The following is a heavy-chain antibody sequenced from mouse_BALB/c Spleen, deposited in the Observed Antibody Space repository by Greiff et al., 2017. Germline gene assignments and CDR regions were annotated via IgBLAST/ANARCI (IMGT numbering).Heavy chain of an antibody. D-gene: IGHD2-3*01. J-gene: IGHJ4*01. V-gene: IGHV5-6-3*01. Sequence: EVKLVESGGGLVQPGGSLKLSCAASGFTFSSYGMSWVRQTPDKRLELVATINSNGGSTYYPDSVKGRFTISRDNAKNTLYLQMSSLKSEDTAMYYCARGGLLYAMDYWGQGTSVTVSS. CDR3: ARGGLLYAMDY. CDR2: INSNGGST. CDR1: GFTFSSYG.